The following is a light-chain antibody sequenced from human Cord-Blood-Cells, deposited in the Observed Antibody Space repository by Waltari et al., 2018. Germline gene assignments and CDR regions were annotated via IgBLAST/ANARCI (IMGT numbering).Light chain of an antibody. Sequence: DIQMTQSPSDLSASVGDRVTITCQASQDISNYLNWYQQKPGKSPKLLIYDASNLETGVPSRFSGSGSGTDFTFTISSLQPEDIATYYCQQYDNLYTFGQGTKLEIK. J-gene: IGKJ2*01. CDR1: QDISNY. CDR3: QQYDNLYT. V-gene: IGKV1-33*01. CDR2: DAS.